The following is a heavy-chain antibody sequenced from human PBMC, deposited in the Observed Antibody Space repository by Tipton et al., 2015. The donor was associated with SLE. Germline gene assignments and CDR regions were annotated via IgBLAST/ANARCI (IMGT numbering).Heavy chain of an antibody. CDR3: ARGGEYGSSWYPRKYYYMDV. CDR2: MYASGTT. D-gene: IGHD6-13*01. V-gene: IGHV4-61*02. Sequence: TLSLTCTVSDVSISSGSYCWSWIRQPAGKGLEYIGRMYASGTTNYNPSLKSRVSISGDTSKNHFSLELRSVTAADTAVYYCARGGEYGSSWYPRKYYYMDVWGKGTTVTVS. J-gene: IGHJ6*03. CDR1: DVSISSGSYC.